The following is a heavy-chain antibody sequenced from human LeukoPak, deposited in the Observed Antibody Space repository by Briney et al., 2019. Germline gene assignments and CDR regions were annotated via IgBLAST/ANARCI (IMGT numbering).Heavy chain of an antibody. CDR3: ARWDSGGYHF. CDR2: ISSNGGST. V-gene: IGHV3-64*01. D-gene: IGHD1-26*01. Sequence: GGSLRLSCAASGFTFSSYAMHWVRQAPGKGLEYVSAISSNGGSTYYANSVKGRFTISRDNSKNTLYLQMGSLRAEDMAVYYCARWDSGGYHFWGQGTLVTVSS. CDR1: GFTFSSYA. J-gene: IGHJ4*02.